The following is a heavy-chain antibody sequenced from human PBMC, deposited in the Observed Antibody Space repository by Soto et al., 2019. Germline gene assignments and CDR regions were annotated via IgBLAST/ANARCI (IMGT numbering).Heavy chain of an antibody. CDR2: LKSDNGGT. CDR3: ARDLCPLGSGTACPLYGLDI. CDR1: GYTFTGHY. D-gene: IGHD3-10*01. Sequence: QVQLVQSGAEVTPPGASVKVSCKASGYTFTGHYMHWVRQVSGKRLEHLGWLKSDNGGTYYAPKFQGRVTFTRDTSTSTAYMELNGLQSDDTAVYFCARDLCPLGSGTACPLYGLDIWGQGTTVVVS. J-gene: IGHJ6*02. V-gene: IGHV1-2*02.